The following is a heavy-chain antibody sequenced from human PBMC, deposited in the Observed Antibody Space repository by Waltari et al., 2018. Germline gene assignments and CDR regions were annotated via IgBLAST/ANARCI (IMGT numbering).Heavy chain of an antibody. V-gene: IGHV1-8*01. CDR3: ARAMCYDFWSGYLPAY. D-gene: IGHD3-3*01. Sequence: QVQLVQSGAEVKKPGASVKVSCKASGYTFTSSDINWVRQATGHGLEWMGWMNRTSGNTGYARKCQSRVTITRNTSISIAYMELCCLRSEDTAVYYCARAMCYDFWSGYLPAYWGQGTLVTVSS. J-gene: IGHJ4*02. CDR2: MNRTSGNT. CDR1: GYTFTSSD.